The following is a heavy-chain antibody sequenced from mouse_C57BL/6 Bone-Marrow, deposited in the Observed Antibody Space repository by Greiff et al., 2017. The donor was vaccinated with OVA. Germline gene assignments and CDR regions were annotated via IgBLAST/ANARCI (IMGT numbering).Heavy chain of an antibody. CDR1: GFSFNTYA. D-gene: IGHD4-1*01. V-gene: IGHV10-1*01. Sequence: EVQLQESGGGLVQPKGSLKLSCAASGFSFNTYAMNWVRQAPGKGLEWVARIRSKSNNYATYYADSVKDRFTISRDDSESMLYLQMNNLKTEDTAMYYCVRPGTGPHYYAMDYWGQGTSVTVSS. J-gene: IGHJ4*01. CDR2: IRSKSNNYAT. CDR3: VRPGTGPHYYAMDY.